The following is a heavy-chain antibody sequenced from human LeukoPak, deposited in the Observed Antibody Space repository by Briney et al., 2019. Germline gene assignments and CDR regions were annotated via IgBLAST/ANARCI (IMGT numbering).Heavy chain of an antibody. CDR1: GDSISSSRYY. V-gene: IGHV4-39*01. Sequence: ASGTLSLTCTVSGDSISSSRYYWGCIRQPPGSGLEWSGSIYYSGSTYYNTSLKSRVTISVDTSKNQFSLKLSSVIAADTAVYYCARALVVVITDWGQGTLVTVSS. CDR3: ARALVVVITD. J-gene: IGHJ4*02. D-gene: IGHD3-22*01. CDR2: IYYSGST.